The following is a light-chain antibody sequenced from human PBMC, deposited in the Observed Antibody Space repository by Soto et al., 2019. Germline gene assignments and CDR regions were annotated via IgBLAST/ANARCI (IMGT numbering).Light chain of an antibody. CDR2: EGS. J-gene: IGLJ1*01. V-gene: IGLV2-23*03. Sequence: QSALTHPASVSGSPGQSITISCTGTSSDVGSYNLVSWYQQHPGKAPKLMIYEGSKRPSGVSNRFSGSKSGNTASLTISGLQAEDEADYYCCSYAGSSSVFGTGTKLTVL. CDR1: SSDVGSYNL. CDR3: CSYAGSSSV.